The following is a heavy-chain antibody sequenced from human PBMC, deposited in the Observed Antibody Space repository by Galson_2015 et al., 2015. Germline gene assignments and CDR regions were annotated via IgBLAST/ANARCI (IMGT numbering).Heavy chain of an antibody. CDR2: IKSKTDGGTT. D-gene: IGHD3-10*01. Sequence: SLRLSCAASGFTFSHGRMSWVRQAPGKGLEWVGRIKSKTDGGTTDYAAPVKDRFTISRDDSKMTLYLQMNSLKTEDTAVHYCTTGEGFGELVDFWGQGTLVTVS. J-gene: IGHJ4*02. CDR1: GFTFSHGR. V-gene: IGHV3-15*01. CDR3: TTGEGFGELVDF.